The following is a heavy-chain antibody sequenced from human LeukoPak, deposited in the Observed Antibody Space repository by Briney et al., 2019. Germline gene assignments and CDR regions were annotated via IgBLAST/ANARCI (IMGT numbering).Heavy chain of an antibody. D-gene: IGHD1-26*01. V-gene: IGHV3-23*01. CDR2: ISDSGGST. J-gene: IGHJ4*02. CDR3: AKDRGIVGAEYFDY. Sequence: GSLRLSCAAAGLTFSSYAMSWIRQAPGKGLEWVSTISDSGGSTYYADSVKGRFTISRDNSKTTLYLQMNSLRAEDTAVYYCAKDRGIVGAEYFDYWGQGTLVTVSS. CDR1: GLTFSSYA.